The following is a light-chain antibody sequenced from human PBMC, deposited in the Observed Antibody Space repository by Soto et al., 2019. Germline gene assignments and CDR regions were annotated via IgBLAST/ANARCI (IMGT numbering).Light chain of an antibody. CDR2: AAS. CDR1: QSISSY. V-gene: IGKV1-39*01. CDR3: QRRFSTPLT. J-gene: IGKJ4*01. Sequence: DVQMTQSPSSLSASVGDRVTITCRASQSISSYLHWYQQKPGKAPKLLIYAASSLQSGDTSRFSGSGSGIDFTLTISSLQPEDFATYYCQRRFSTPLTFAGGAKVEIK.